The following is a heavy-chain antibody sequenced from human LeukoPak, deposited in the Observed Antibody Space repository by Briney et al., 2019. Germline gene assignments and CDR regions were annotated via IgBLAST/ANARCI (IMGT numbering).Heavy chain of an antibody. CDR1: GSTFTCHY. V-gene: IGHV1-2*02. J-gene: IGHJ4*02. CDR2: IKPNSGGT. CDR3: ARGGWELLRTSFDY. Sequence: ASVKVSCKASGSTFTCHYMHWVRQAPGQGLEWMGWIKPNSGGTSHAQKFQGRVTMTRDTSISTAYMELRRLTSDDTAVYYCARGGWELLRTSFDYWGQGTLVTVSS. D-gene: IGHD1-26*01.